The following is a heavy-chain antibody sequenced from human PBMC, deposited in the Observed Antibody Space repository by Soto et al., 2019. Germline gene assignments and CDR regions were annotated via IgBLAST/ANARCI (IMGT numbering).Heavy chain of an antibody. CDR1: GYTFVDYA. V-gene: IGHV1-3*01. D-gene: IGHD5-12*01. CDR2: LNPNTGNI. Sequence: QVQLVQSGAEGKRPGASGKVSCRASGYTFVDYALHWVRQAPGQGLEWVGWLNPNTGNIKYSHKFEDRVSITRDTATSTAYMELRGLRSEDTAVYFCSREAIVAENWFDPWGQGTLVTVSS. CDR3: SREAIVAENWFDP. J-gene: IGHJ5*02.